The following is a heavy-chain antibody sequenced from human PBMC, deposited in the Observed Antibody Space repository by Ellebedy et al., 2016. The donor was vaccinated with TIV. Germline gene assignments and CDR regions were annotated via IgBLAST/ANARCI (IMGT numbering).Heavy chain of an antibody. CDR1: GFIFSAST. J-gene: IGHJ4*02. CDR2: MRSKAKNYAT. D-gene: IGHD1-26*01. CDR3: VRDLHWSYFD. V-gene: IGHV3-73*01. Sequence: GESLKISCAASGFIFSASTMHWVRQASGKGLEWVGQMRSKAKNYATAYQASVKGRFTISRDDSQNTAYLQMNSLKTEDTAVYYCVRDLHWSYFDWGQGTLVTVSS.